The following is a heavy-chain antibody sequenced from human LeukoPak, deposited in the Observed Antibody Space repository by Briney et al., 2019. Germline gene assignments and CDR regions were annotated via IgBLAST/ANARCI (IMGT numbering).Heavy chain of an antibody. V-gene: IGHV3-7*04. CDR1: GFTFSTYW. CDR3: ARGTSSSPNWFDP. Sequence: PGGALRLSCAGSGFTFSTYWMSGVGQARGKGGEWVATLNHDGIQTYYLDSLKVRFTISTDHSANSLYLQMNSLRAEDTAVYYCARGTSSSPNWFDPWGPGTLVTVSS. D-gene: IGHD6-13*01. J-gene: IGHJ5*02. CDR2: LNHDGIQT.